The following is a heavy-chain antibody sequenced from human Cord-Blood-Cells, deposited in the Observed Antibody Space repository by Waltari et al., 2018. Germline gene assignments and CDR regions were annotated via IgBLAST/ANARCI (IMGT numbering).Heavy chain of an antibody. CDR2: IYTRGST. V-gene: IGHV4-4*07. CDR1: GGSISSYY. CDR3: ARGLRYYGSGSYYNYYYYYMDV. J-gene: IGHJ6*03. D-gene: IGHD3-10*01. Sequence: QVQLQESGPGLVKPSETLSLTCTVSGGSISSYYWSWIRQPAGKGLEWIRRIYTRGSTNYNPSPRGRVTMSVETSKNQCALKLSSVTAADTAVYYCARGLRYYGSGSYYNYYYYYMDVWGKGTTVTVSS.